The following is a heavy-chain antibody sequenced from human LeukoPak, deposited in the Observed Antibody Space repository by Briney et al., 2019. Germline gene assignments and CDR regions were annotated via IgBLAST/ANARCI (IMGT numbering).Heavy chain of an antibody. CDR3: ARASAVAGTVKYY. V-gene: IGHV4-34*01. CDR1: GGSFSGYY. Sequence: SETLSLTCAVYGGSFSGYYWSWIRQPPGKGLEWIGEINHSGSTNYNPSLKSRVTISVDTSKNQFSLKLSSVTAADTAVYYCARASAVAGTVKYYWGQGTLVTVSS. CDR2: INHSGST. D-gene: IGHD6-19*01. J-gene: IGHJ4*02.